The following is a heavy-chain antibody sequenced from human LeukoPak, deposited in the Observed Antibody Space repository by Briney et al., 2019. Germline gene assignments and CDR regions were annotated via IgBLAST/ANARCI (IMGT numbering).Heavy chain of an antibody. CDR2: IYSGGST. D-gene: IGHD6-13*01. J-gene: IGHJ4*02. CDR1: GFTVSSNY. V-gene: IGHV3-66*01. Sequence: PGGSLRLSCAASGFTVSSNYMSWVRQAPGKGLEWVSVIYSGGSTYYADSVKGRFTISRDNSKNTLYLQMNSLRAEDTAVYYCASTGYSSSWYYFDYRGQGTLVTVSS. CDR3: ASTGYSSSWYYFDY.